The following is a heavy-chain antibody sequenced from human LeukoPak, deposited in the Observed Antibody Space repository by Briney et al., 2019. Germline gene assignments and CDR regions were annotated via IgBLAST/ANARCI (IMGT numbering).Heavy chain of an antibody. CDR2: ISGSGSVS. D-gene: IGHD3-10*01. J-gene: IGHJ3*02. V-gene: IGHV3-48*02. Sequence: GGSLRLSCAASGFTFRSYSMNWVREAPGKGLEGISYISGSGSVSYYEDSGTGRFTISRDNAKNSLCLQMNSLRDEDTALYYCARDGGFGFLGAFDIWGQGTMVTASS. CDR1: GFTFRSYS. CDR3: ARDGGFGFLGAFDI.